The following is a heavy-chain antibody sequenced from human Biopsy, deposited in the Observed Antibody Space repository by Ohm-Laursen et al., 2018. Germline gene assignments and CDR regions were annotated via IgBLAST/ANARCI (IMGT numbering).Heavy chain of an antibody. CDR1: GYDFLDFH. J-gene: IGHJ5*02. V-gene: IGHV1-2*05. CDR3: ARPSGGVSTIGFDP. CDR2: INPHTGVT. Sequence: SVKVSCKTSGYDFLDFHIHWVRQVPGQGLEWIGHINPHTGVTKYAQKFLDRITMTGDTSISTAYMDLSRLTSADTGIYYCARPSGGVSTIGFDPWGQGTLVIVSS. D-gene: IGHD5/OR15-5a*01.